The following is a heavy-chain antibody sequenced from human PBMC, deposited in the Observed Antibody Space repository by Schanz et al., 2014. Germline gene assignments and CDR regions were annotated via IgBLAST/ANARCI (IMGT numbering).Heavy chain of an antibody. J-gene: IGHJ6*02. Sequence: QVQLVESGGGVVQPGRSLRLSCAAYGFTLSSYAMHWVRQAPGKGLEWVSTIYASGATYYADSVKRRFTISRDISKNSLFLQMNSLRVEDTAVYYCARLPVGYGSGIWDVWGQGTSVTVSS. CDR3: ARLPVGYGSGIWDV. V-gene: IGHV3-NL1*01. D-gene: IGHD3-10*01. CDR2: IYASGAT. CDR1: GFTLSSYA.